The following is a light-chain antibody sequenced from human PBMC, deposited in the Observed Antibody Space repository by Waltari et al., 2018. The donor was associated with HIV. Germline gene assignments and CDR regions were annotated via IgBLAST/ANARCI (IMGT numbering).Light chain of an antibody. CDR3: SSYAGSNNVL. CDR1: SSDVGGYNS. V-gene: IGLV2-8*01. J-gene: IGLJ2*01. CDR2: EVP. Sequence: QSALTQPPSASGSPGQSVAISCTGTSSDVGGYNSVSWYQQHPGKAPKLLIYEVPNRPSGFRDRFAGTKSGDTSSLTGVGLKAEDDADYYCSSYAGSNNVLFGGGTKRTVL.